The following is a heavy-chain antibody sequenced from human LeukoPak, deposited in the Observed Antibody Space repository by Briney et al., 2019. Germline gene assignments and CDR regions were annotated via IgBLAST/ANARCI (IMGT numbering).Heavy chain of an antibody. J-gene: IGHJ4*01. Sequence: PGRSLRLTCAASGFTFSGHGMHWVRQAPGKGLEWVAVIWYDGSNKYYTDSVKGRFTISRDNSKNTLFLQMNSLRAEDTAIYYCVSGGDYHVRLCTYWGQGTLVTVSS. CDR2: IWYDGSNK. D-gene: IGHD4-17*01. CDR3: VSGGDYHVRLCTY. V-gene: IGHV3-33*01. CDR1: GFTFSGHG.